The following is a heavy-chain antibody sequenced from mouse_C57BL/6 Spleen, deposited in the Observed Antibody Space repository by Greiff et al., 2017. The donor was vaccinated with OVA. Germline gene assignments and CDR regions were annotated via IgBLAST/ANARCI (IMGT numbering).Heavy chain of an antibody. D-gene: IGHD4-1*01. J-gene: IGHJ2*01. V-gene: IGHV1-18*01. CDR1: GYTFTDYN. Sequence: EVQLQQSGPELVKPGASVKISCKASGYTFTDYNMDWVKQSHGKSLEWIGDINPNNGGTFYNQKFKGKATLTVDKSSSTAYMELRSLTSEDSAVYYCARTVGTGDYFDYWGQGTTLTVSS. CDR2: INPNNGGT. CDR3: ARTVGTGDYFDY.